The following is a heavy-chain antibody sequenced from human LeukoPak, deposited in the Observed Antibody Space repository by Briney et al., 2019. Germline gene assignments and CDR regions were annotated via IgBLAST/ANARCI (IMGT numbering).Heavy chain of an antibody. J-gene: IGHJ3*02. V-gene: IGHV3-33*01. CDR2: IWYDGNNK. D-gene: IGHD3-3*01. CDR3: ARDFAPHDAFDI. Sequence: GGSLRLSCAASGFTFSGYGMHWVRQAPDKGLEWVAVIWYDGNNKYYADSVKGRFTISRDNSKNTLYLQMNSLRAEDTAVYYCARDFAPHDAFDIWGQGTMVTVSS. CDR1: GFTFSGYG.